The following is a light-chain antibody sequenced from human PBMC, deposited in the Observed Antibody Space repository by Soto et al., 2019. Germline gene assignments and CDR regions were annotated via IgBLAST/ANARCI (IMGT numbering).Light chain of an antibody. CDR3: QQRTNWPWT. J-gene: IGKJ1*01. CDR1: QTVSSF. CDR2: DSS. Sequence: IVLTQSPATLSLSPGERATLSCRASQTVSSFLAWYQQKPGQAPRLLIYDSSNRAPGIPARFSVSGSGTDFTLTISSLEPEDFAVYHCQQRTNWPWTFGQGTKVEIK. V-gene: IGKV3-11*01.